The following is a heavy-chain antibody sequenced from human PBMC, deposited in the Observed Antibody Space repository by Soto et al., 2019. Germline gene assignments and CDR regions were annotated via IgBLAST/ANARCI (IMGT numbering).Heavy chain of an antibody. D-gene: IGHD1-1*01. CDR2: IYHTGST. CDR1: GGSISTVGHY. J-gene: IGHJ4*02. CDR3: ARATGTLRSRNCDY. Sequence: SETLSLTCSVSGGSISTVGHYWTWIRQPSGKGLEWIGSIYHTGSTYYSKSLRSRLTMSVDTSKSQFSLRLSFVTAADTAVYYCARATGTLRSRNCDYWGQGSLVTVSS. V-gene: IGHV4-31*03.